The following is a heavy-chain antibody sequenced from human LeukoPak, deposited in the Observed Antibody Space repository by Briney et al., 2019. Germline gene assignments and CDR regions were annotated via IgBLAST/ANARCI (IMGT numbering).Heavy chain of an antibody. CDR1: GFTFSSYG. CDR3: ANIYSGYAYFDY. V-gene: IGHV3-30*18. J-gene: IGHJ4*02. CDR2: ISYHGTNK. D-gene: IGHD5-12*01. Sequence: GGSLRLSCAASGFTFSSYGMHWVRQAPGKGLEWVAVISYHGTNKYYADSVKGRFTISRDNSKNTLYLQMNSLRAEDTAVYYCANIYSGYAYFDYWGQGTLVTVSS.